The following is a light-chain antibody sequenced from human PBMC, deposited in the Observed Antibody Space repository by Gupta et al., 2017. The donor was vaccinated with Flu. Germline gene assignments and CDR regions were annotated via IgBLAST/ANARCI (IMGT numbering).Light chain of an antibody. CDR2: GAS. J-gene: IGKJ2*01. CDR1: QSINNY. V-gene: IGKV1-39*01. CDR3: QQSYTTPRT. Sequence: DIQMTQSPSSLPASVGDRVTITCRASQSINNYLNWYQQKPGKAPKLLIYGASSLESGVPSSFTGSGSGTEFTLTITSLHAEDSATYYCQQSYTTPRTFGQGTKVEIK.